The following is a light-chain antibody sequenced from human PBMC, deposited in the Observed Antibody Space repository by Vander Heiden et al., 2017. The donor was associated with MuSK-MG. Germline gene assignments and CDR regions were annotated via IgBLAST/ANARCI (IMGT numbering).Light chain of an antibody. J-gene: IGKJ1*01. CDR2: GVS. CDR1: QSVSSN. CDR3: QQNENWPPWT. V-gene: IGKV3-15*01. Sequence: EIVMTQSPATLSVSPGERATLSCRASQSVSSNLAWYQQKPGQAPRLLIYGVSTRATGVPARFSGSGYGTEFTLTISSRQSEDFAVYYCQQNENWPPWTFGQGTKVEIK.